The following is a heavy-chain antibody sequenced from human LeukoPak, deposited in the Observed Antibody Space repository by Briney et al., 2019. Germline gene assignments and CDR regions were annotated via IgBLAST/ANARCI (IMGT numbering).Heavy chain of an antibody. Sequence: SETLSLTCAVYGGSFSGYYWSWIRQSPGKGLEWIGEISHSGSPYYNPSLKSRVTISLDTSKNHFSLKLTSVTAADTAVYYCARGVSDQNWGQGTLVTVSS. CDR2: ISHSGSP. CDR1: GGSFSGYY. J-gene: IGHJ4*02. CDR3: ARGVSDQN. V-gene: IGHV4-34*01.